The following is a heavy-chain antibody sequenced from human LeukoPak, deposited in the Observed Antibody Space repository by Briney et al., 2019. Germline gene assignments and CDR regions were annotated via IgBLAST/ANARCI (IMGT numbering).Heavy chain of an antibody. CDR3: ARDFGVTYYDFWSGLFNWFDP. J-gene: IGHJ5*02. CDR1: GYSISSGYY. Sequence: SETLSLTCTVSGYSISSGYYWGWIRQPPGKGLEWIGSIYHSGSTYYNPSLKSRVTISVDTSKNQFSLKLSSVTAADTAVYYCARDFGVTYYDFWSGLFNWFDPWGQGTLVTVSS. CDR2: IYHSGST. D-gene: IGHD3-3*01. V-gene: IGHV4-38-2*02.